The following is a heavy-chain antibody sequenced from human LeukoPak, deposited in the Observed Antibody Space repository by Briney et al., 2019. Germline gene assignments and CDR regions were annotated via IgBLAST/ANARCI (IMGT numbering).Heavy chain of an antibody. D-gene: IGHD2-2*02. J-gene: IGHJ4*02. V-gene: IGHV1-46*03. CDR2: INPSGGSA. CDR3: ARGQYQLLYSDYFDY. Sequence: GASVKVSCKASVYTFTSYYMHWVRQAPGQGLEWMGIINPSGGSASYAQKFQGRVTMTRDTSTSTVYMELSSLRSEDTAVYYCARGQYQLLYSDYFDYWGQGTLVTVSS. CDR1: VYTFTSYY.